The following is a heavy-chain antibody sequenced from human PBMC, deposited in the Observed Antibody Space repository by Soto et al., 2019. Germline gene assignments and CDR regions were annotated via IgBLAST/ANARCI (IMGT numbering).Heavy chain of an antibody. CDR3: DRASYETSTYYLDY. CDR1: NASISSGDYY. J-gene: IGHJ4*02. Sequence: QVQLQESGPGLVKPSQTLSLTCTVSNASISSGDYYWTWIRQPPGKGLEWIGSIYYTGNTYYNPSLKSRVTISVDTSNNQFSLELSSVAAADTAVYYCDRASYETSTYYLDYWGQGTLVNVSS. CDR2: IYYTGNT. V-gene: IGHV4-30-4*01. D-gene: IGHD5-18*01.